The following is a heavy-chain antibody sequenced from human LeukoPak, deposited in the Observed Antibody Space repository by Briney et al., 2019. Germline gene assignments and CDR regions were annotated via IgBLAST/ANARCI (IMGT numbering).Heavy chain of an antibody. CDR2: ISGSGGST. CDR1: GFTFSSYA. V-gene: IGHV3-23*01. CDR3: AKDMTVQLWLPFDY. J-gene: IGHJ4*02. Sequence: GGSLRLSCAASGFTFSSYAMSWLRQAPGKGLEWVSAISGSGGSTYYADSVKGRFTISRDNSKNTLYLQMNSLRAEDTAVYYCAKDMTVQLWLPFDYWGQGTLVTVS. D-gene: IGHD5-18*01.